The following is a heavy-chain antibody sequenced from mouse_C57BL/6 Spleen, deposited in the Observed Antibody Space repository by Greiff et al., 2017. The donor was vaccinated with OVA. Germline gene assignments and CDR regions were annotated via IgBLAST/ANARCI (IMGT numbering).Heavy chain of an antibody. CDR1: GFTFSYSW. J-gene: IGHJ2*01. D-gene: IGHD1-1*02. CDR2: IRLTSDNYAT. V-gene: IGHV6-3*01. Sequence: DVKLVESGGGLVQPGGSMKLSCVASGFTFSYSWMNWVRQSPEKGLEWVAQIRLTSDNYATHSAESVKGRFTISRDDSKSSVYLQMNNLRAEDTGIYYCTRWGGNFDYWGKGTTLTVSS. CDR3: TRWGGNFDY.